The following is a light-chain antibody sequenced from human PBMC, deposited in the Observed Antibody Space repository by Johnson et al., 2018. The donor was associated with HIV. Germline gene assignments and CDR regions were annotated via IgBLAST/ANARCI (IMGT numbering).Light chain of an antibody. CDR3: ATWDNSLKTGGV. V-gene: IGLV1-51*01. J-gene: IGLJ1*01. Sequence: QSVLTQPPSVSAAPGQKVTISCSGSSSNIGNNYVSWYQQLPGTAPKLLIYDNNKRPSGIPDRFSGSKSGTSATLGITGLQTGDEADYYCATWDNSLKTGGVFGAVTKVTGL. CDR2: DNN. CDR1: SSNIGNNY.